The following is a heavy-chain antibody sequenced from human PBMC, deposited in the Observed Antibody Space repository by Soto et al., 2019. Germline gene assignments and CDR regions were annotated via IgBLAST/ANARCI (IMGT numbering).Heavy chain of an antibody. Sequence: ASVKVSCKASGYTFTSYYMHCVRQAPGQGLEWMGIINPSGGSTSYAQKFQGRVTMTRDTSTSTVYMELSSLGSEDTAVYYCARSTRTAGGPWYYHYGLECWGKGPTVNVAS. CDR3: ARSTRTAGGPWYYHYGLEC. D-gene: IGHD1-1*01. J-gene: IGHJ6*04. V-gene: IGHV1-46*01. CDR1: GYTFTSYY. CDR2: INPSGGST.